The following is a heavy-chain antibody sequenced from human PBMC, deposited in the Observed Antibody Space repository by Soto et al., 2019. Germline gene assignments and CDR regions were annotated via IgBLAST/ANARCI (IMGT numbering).Heavy chain of an antibody. V-gene: IGHV4-59*08. CDR3: ARLGYGSGSYYSGP. CDR2: IYYSGST. J-gene: IGHJ5*02. Sequence: PSETLSLTCTVSGGSISSYYWSWIQQPPGKGLEWIGYIYYSGSTNYNPSLKSRVTISVDTSKNQFSLKLSSVTAADTAVYYCARLGYGSGSYYSGPWGQGTLVTVSS. CDR1: GGSISSYY. D-gene: IGHD3-10*01.